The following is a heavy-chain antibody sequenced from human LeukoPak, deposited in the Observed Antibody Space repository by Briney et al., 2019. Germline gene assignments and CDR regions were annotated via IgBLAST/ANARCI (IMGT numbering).Heavy chain of an antibody. Sequence: SETLSLTCTVSGGSISSSSYYWGWIRQPPGKGLEWIGSIYYSGSTYYNPSLKSRVTISIDTSKNQFSLRLTSVTAADTAVYYCAYNRNFALDNWGQGTLVTVSS. CDR2: IYYSGST. J-gene: IGHJ4*02. CDR3: AYNRNFALDN. D-gene: IGHD1-14*01. CDR1: GGSISSSSYY. V-gene: IGHV4-39*07.